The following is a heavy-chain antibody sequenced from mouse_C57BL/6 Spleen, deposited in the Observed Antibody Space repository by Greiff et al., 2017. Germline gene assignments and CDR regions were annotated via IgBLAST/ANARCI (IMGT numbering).Heavy chain of an antibody. CDR2: IDPNSGGS. D-gene: IGHD2-3*01. V-gene: IGHV1-72*01. CDR3: ARRGWLLPLGDAMDY. J-gene: IGHJ4*01. Sequence: QVQLQQPGAELVKPGASVKLSCKASGYTFTSYWMHWVKQRPGRGLEWIGRIDPNSGGSKYNEKFKSTATLTVAKPYITAYMQLSSLTSEDSAVYYCARRGWLLPLGDAMDYWGQGTSVTVSS. CDR1: GYTFTSYW.